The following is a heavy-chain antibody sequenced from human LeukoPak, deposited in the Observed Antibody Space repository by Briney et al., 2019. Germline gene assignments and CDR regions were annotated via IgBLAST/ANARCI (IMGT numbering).Heavy chain of an antibody. CDR3: ARAPPAAYAFDI. CDR2: IYYSGST. V-gene: IGHV4-59*01. CDR1: GGSISSYY. Sequence: PSETLSLTCTVSGGSISSYYWSWIRQPPGKGLEWIGYIYYSGSTNYNPSLKSRVTISVDTSKNQFSLKLSSVTAADTAVYYCARAPPAAYAFDIWGQGTMVTVSS. D-gene: IGHD6-13*01. J-gene: IGHJ3*02.